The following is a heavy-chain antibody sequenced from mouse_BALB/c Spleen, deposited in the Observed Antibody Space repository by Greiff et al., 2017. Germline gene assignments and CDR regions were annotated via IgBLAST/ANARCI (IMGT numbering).Heavy chain of an antibody. D-gene: IGHD5-1-1*01. CDR2: IDPSDSYT. J-gene: IGHJ1*01. CDR1: GYTFTSYW. Sequence: QVQLKQPGAELVKPAASVKLSCKASGYTFTSYWMHWVKQRPGQGLEWIGEIDPSDSYTNYNQKFKGKGTLTVDKSSSTAYMQLSSLTSEDSAVYYFARKYGGYFDVWGEGTTVTVSS. CDR3: ARKYGGYFDV. V-gene: IGHV1-69*02.